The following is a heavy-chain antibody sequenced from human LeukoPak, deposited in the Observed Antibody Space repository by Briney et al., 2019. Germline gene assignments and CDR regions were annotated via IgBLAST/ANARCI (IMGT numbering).Heavy chain of an antibody. CDR3: ARGAIFGVVITRSAFDI. Sequence: GGCLRLSCAASAFTFSDYYMSWIRQAPGKGLESVSYTSNSGNTIYYADSVKGRFTISRDNAKNSLYLQMNSLRAEDTAVYYCARGAIFGVVITRSAFDIWGQGTMVTVSS. CDR2: TSNSGNTI. CDR1: AFTFSDYY. D-gene: IGHD3-3*01. J-gene: IGHJ3*02. V-gene: IGHV3-11*04.